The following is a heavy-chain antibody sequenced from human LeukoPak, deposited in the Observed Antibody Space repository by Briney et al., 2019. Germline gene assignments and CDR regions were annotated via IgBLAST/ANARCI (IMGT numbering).Heavy chain of an antibody. CDR2: INPSGGAI. CDR3: AKDSHSSGSFGRFDY. J-gene: IGHJ4*02. V-gene: IGHV1-46*01. D-gene: IGHD3-10*01. Sequence: ASVKVSCKASGYILTNCYMHWVRQAPGQGLEWMGMINPSGGAISNAQKFQGRVTMTRDTSSSTGYMELSSLRAEDTAVYYCAKDSHSSGSFGRFDYWGQGTLVTVSS. CDR1: GYILTNCY.